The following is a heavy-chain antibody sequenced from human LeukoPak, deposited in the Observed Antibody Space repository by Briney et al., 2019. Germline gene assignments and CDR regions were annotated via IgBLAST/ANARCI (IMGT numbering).Heavy chain of an antibody. D-gene: IGHD5/OR15-5a*01. CDR1: GFTVSSKY. V-gene: IGHV3-30-3*01. Sequence: GGSLRLSCAASGFTVSSKYMNWVRQAPGKGLEWVAVISYDGSNKYYADSVKGRFTISRDNSKNTLYLQMNSLRAEDTAVYYCARDLSTTGDYWGQGTLVTVSS. J-gene: IGHJ4*02. CDR2: ISYDGSNK. CDR3: ARDLSTTGDY.